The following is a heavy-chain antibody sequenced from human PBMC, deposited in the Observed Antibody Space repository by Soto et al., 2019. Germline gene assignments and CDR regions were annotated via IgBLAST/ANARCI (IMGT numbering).Heavy chain of an antibody. CDR1: GLTFSTSA. J-gene: IGHJ6*02. D-gene: IGHD3-10*01. V-gene: IGHV3-23*01. Sequence: PGGSLRLSCAASGLTFSTSAMSCVRQAPGKGLEWVSLISASGRSTDYADSVKGRFTISRDNSKSTVYLQMNSLRADDPAVYYFAKDPPSYSLQPEYGMLVWGQGTTVNVSS. CDR2: ISASGRST. CDR3: AKDPPSYSLQPEYGMLV.